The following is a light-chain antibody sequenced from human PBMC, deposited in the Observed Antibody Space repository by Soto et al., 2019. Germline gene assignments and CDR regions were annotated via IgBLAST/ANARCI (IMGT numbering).Light chain of an antibody. CDR1: SSNIGSNP. Sequence: QSVLTQPPSASGTPGQRVTISCSGSSSNIGSNPVNWYQQLPGTAPKLLIYSNNQRPSGVPDRFSGSKSGTSASLAISGLQSEDEADYHCAAWDDSLNGHWVFGGGTKLTVL. CDR3: AAWDDSLNGHWV. J-gene: IGLJ3*02. V-gene: IGLV1-44*01. CDR2: SNN.